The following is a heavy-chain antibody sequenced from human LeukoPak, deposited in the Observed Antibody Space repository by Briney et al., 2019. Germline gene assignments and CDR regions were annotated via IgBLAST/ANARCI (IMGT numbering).Heavy chain of an antibody. CDR1: GYTFSDYY. CDR3: AREITSWFDP. Sequence: ASVKVSCKASGYTFSDYYMHWVRQAPGQGLEWMGWISAYNGNTNYAQKLQGRVTMTTDTSTSTAYMELRSLRSDDTAVYYCAREITSWFDPWGQGTLVTVSS. D-gene: IGHD1-14*01. V-gene: IGHV1-18*04. J-gene: IGHJ5*02. CDR2: ISAYNGNT.